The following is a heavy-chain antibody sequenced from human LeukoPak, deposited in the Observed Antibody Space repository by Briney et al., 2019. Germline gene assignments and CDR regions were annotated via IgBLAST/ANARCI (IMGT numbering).Heavy chain of an antibody. CDR1: GYTFTSYY. V-gene: IGHV1-46*01. Sequence: ASVKVSCKASGYTFTSYYMHWVRQAPGQGLEWMGIINPSGGSTSYAQKFQGRVTMTRDMSTSTVYMELSSLRSEDTAVYYCARERYRDSSPQDFDYWGQGTLVTVSS. CDR2: INPSGGST. J-gene: IGHJ4*02. D-gene: IGHD6-13*01. CDR3: ARERYRDSSPQDFDY.